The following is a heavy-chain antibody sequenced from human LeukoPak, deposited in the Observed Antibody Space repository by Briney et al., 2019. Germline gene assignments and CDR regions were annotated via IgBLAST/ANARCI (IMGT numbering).Heavy chain of an antibody. D-gene: IGHD2-2*01. CDR2: IIPILGIA. Sequence: GASVKVSCMASGGTFSSYTISWVRQAPGQGVEWMGRIIPILGIANYAQKFQGRVTITADKSTSTAYMELSSRRSEDTAVYYCARGYCSSTSCSLPFILWGQGTLVTVSS. V-gene: IGHV1-69*02. CDR1: GGTFSSYT. J-gene: IGHJ4*02. CDR3: ARGYCSSTSCSLPFIL.